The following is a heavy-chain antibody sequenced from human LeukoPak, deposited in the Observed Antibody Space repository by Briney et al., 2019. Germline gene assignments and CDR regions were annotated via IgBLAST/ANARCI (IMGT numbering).Heavy chain of an antibody. V-gene: IGHV3-23*01. Sequence: HAGGSLRLSCAASGFTFSSYAMSWVRQAPGKGLEWVSAISGSGGSTYYADSVKGRFTISRDNSKNTLYLQMNSLRAEDTAVYYCAKDGPSNCYDILTGYYLSFYYFDYWGQGTLVTVSS. CDR1: GFTFSSYA. CDR3: AKDGPSNCYDILTGYYLSFYYFDY. D-gene: IGHD3-9*01. J-gene: IGHJ4*02. CDR2: ISGSGGST.